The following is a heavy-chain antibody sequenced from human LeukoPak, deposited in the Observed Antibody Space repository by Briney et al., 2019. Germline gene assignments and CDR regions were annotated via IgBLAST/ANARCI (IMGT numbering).Heavy chain of an antibody. V-gene: IGHV1-46*01. CDR1: GYTFTSYY. D-gene: IGHD3-22*01. CDR3: ARGVVVITSRDTKYYSDY. CDR2: INPSGGST. Sequence: ASVKVSCKASGYTFTSYYMHWVRQAPGQGLEWMGIINPSGGSTSYAQKFQGRVTMTRDMSTSTVHMELSSLRSEDTAVYYCARGVVVITSRDTKYYSDYWGQGTLVTVSS. J-gene: IGHJ4*02.